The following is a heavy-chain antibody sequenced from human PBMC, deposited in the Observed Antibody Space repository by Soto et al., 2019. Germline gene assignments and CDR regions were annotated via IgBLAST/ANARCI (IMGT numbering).Heavy chain of an antibody. D-gene: IGHD3-10*01. Sequence: PSETLSLTCTVSGGSISSYYWSWIRQPPGKGLEWIGYIYYSGSTIYNPSLKSRVTISVDTSKNQFSLKLSSVTAADTAVYYCASGLYYASEDPIYYFDYWGQGTLVTVSS. CDR1: GGSISSYY. CDR2: IYYSGST. CDR3: ASGLYYASEDPIYYFDY. J-gene: IGHJ4*02. V-gene: IGHV4-59*01.